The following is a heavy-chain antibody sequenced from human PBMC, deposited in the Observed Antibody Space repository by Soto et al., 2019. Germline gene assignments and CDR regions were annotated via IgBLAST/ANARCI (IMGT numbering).Heavy chain of an antibody. CDR2: IYYSGST. J-gene: IGHJ6*02. CDR1: GGSISSGDYY. CDR3: ARKRGVLPNYDILTGYYTHYYYGMDV. V-gene: IGHV4-30-4*01. D-gene: IGHD3-9*01. Sequence: SETLSLTCTVSGGSISSGDYYWSWIRQPPGKGLEWIGYIYYSGSTYYNPSLKSRVTISVDTSKNQFSLKLSSVTAADTAVYYCARKRGVLPNYDILTGYYTHYYYGMDVWGQGTTVTVSS.